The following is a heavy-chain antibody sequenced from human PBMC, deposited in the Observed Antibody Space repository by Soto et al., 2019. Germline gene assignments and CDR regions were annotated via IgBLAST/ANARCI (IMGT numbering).Heavy chain of an antibody. CDR2: ISSSGSYT. J-gene: IGHJ3*02. CDR1: GFIFSDYY. Sequence: GGSLRLSCAASGFIFSDYYMAWVRQAPGRGLEWVSYISSSGSYTNYADSVKGRFTISRDSAKNSLFLQMHSQRAEDTALYYCAKTLYQLLGDDVFDMWGRGTMVTVSS. CDR3: AKTLYQLLGDDVFDM. D-gene: IGHD2-2*01. V-gene: IGHV3-11*03.